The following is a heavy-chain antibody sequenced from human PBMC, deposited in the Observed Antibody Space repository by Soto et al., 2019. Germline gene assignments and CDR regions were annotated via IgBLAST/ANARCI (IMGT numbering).Heavy chain of an antibody. D-gene: IGHD3-22*01. CDR1: GITISNYP. V-gene: IGHV3-23*01. CDR2: ISGSGDRT. Sequence: EVQLLESGGGLVQPGGSLRLSCAASGITISNYPMSWVRQAPGKGLDRVSGISGSGDRTYYADSAKGRFTISKDISRNSLSLQLDSLGVEDTAVYFCVKDDGGYPSTAPHWGQGTLVTVSS. CDR3: VKDDGGYPSTAPH. J-gene: IGHJ4*02.